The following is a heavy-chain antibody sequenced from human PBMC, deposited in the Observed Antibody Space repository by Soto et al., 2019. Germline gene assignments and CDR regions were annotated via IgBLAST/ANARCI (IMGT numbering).Heavy chain of an antibody. CDR1: GGSISGSYYY. Sequence: SETLSLTCAVSGGSISGSYYYWAWLRQSPGKGPEWIGSVFYTGFTSYNPSLESRVSVSVDTSKGQFSLKLSAVTAADTAVYYCATSQKGYNWNYFDHWGQGALVTVS. CDR3: ATSQKGYNWNYFDH. D-gene: IGHD1-20*01. J-gene: IGHJ4*02. V-gene: IGHV4-39*01. CDR2: VFYTGFT.